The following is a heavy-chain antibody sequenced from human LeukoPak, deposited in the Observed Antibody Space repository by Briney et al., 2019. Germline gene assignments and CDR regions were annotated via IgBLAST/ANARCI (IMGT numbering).Heavy chain of an antibody. CDR2: ISGSGGST. CDR3: AKDGPVHVFDY. CDR1: GFTFSSQT. Sequence: GGSLRLSCAASGFTFSSQTMSWVRQVPGKGLEWVSAISGSGGSTYYADSVKGRFTISRDNSKNTLYLQMNSLRAEDTAVYYCAKDGPVHVFDYWGQGTLVTVSS. J-gene: IGHJ4*02. V-gene: IGHV3-23*01.